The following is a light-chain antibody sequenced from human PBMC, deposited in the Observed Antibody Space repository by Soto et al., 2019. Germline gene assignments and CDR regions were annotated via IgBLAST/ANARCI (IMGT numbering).Light chain of an antibody. V-gene: IGLV1-44*01. CDR3: AAWDDSLNGVV. J-gene: IGLJ2*01. CDR2: SNN. Sequence: QSVLTQPPSASGTPGQKVTISCSGSSSNIGSNYVYWYQQLPGTAPKLLIYSNNQRPSGVPDRFSGSKSVTSASLAISGLQSEDEADYYCAAWDDSLNGVVFGGGTKLTVL. CDR1: SSNIGSNY.